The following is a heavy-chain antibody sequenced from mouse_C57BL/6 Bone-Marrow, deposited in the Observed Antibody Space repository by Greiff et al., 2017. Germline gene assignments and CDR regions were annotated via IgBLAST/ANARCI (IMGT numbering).Heavy chain of an antibody. V-gene: IGHV2-5*01. CDR3: AKTGSWYFDV. Sequence: VKLVESGPGLVQPSQSLSITCTVSGFSLTSNGVHWVRQSPGKGLEWLGVIWRGGSTDYNAAFMSRLSITKDNSKSQVFFKMNSLQADDTAIYYCAKTGSWYFDVWGTGTTVTVSS. CDR1: GFSLTSNG. CDR2: IWRGGST. J-gene: IGHJ1*03. D-gene: IGHD4-1*01.